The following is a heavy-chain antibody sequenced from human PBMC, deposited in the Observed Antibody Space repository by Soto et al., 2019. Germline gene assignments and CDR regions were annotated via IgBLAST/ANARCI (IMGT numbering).Heavy chain of an antibody. D-gene: IGHD6-19*01. CDR3: ARDPGIAVAGPTYYFDY. CDR2: INPGGGST. CDR1: GYTFTSYY. J-gene: IGHJ4*02. V-gene: IGHV1-46*01. Sequence: GASVKVSCKASGYTFTSYYMHWVRQAPGQGFEWMGIINPGGGSTSYAQKFQGRVTMTRDTSTSTVYMELSSLRSEDTAVYYCARDPGIAVAGPTYYFDYWGQGTLVTVSS.